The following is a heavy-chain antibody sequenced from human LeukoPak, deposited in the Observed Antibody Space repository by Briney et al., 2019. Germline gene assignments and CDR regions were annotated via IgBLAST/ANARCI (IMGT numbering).Heavy chain of an antibody. V-gene: IGHV1-24*01. J-gene: IGHJ4*02. CDR3: ATLLGGIAARPGGY. CDR2: FDPEDGET. CDR1: GYTFTSYG. Sequence: ASVKVSCKASGYTFTSYGISWVRQAPGKGLEWMGGFDPEDGETIYAQKFQGRVTMTEDTSTDTAYMELSSLRSEDTAVYYCATLLGGIAARPGGYWGQGTLVTVSS. D-gene: IGHD6-6*01.